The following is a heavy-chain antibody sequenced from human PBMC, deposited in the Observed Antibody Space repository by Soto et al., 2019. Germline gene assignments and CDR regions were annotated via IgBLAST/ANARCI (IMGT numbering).Heavy chain of an antibody. Sequence: SETLSLTCTVSGGSISSGDYYWSWIRQPPGKGLEWIGYIYYSGSTYYNPSLKSRVTISVDTSKNQFSLKLSSVTAADTAVYYCSRVHRLPRRWCDPRGQRXLVTGSS. CDR1: GGSISSGDYY. CDR3: SRVHRLPRRWCDP. J-gene: IGHJ5*02. D-gene: IGHD4-17*01. V-gene: IGHV4-30-4*01. CDR2: IYYSGST.